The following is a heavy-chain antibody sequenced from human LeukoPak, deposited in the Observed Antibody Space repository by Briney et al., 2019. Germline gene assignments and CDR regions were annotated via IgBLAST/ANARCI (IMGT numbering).Heavy chain of an antibody. CDR2: INPSGGST. CDR1: GYTFTGYY. J-gene: IGHJ6*02. CDR3: ARDQEARYYDFWSGYYYGMDV. V-gene: IGHV1-46*01. Sequence: GASVKVSCRASGYTFTGYYMHWVRQAPGQGLEWMGIINPSGGSTSYAQKFQGRVTMTRDTSTSTVYMELSSLRSEDTAVYYCARDQEARYYDFWSGYYYGMDVWGQGTTVTVSS. D-gene: IGHD3-3*01.